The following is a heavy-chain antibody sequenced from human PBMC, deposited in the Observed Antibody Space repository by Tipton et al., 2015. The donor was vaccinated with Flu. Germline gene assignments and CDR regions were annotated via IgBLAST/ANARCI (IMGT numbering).Heavy chain of an antibody. J-gene: IGHJ6*02. CDR2: ISKSSSHI. CDR3: ARGFEPHYYGMDV. V-gene: IGHV3-21*06. Sequence: GSLRLSCVASRFTFSIYSMSWVRQAPGEGLEWVSSISKSSSHIYYADSMRGRFTISRDDAKNSLYLQMNSLRAEDTAVYYCARGFEPHYYGMDVWGQGTTVTVSS. CDR1: RFTFSIYS.